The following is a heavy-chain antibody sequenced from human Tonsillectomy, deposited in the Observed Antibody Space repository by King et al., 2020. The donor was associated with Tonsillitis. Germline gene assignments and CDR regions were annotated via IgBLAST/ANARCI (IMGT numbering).Heavy chain of an antibody. CDR3: AKRHAYEGSTTGYNYGMDV. CDR1: GFTFSSYG. CDR2: IRYDGSNK. D-gene: IGHD1-26*01. Sequence: VQLVESGGGVVQPGGSLRLSCAASGFTFSSYGMHWVRQAPGKGLEWVAFIRYDGSNKYYADSVKGRFTISRDNSKNTLYLQMNSLRDEDTAMYYWAKRHAYEGSTTGYNYGMDVWGQGATVTVSS. J-gene: IGHJ6*02. V-gene: IGHV3-30*02.